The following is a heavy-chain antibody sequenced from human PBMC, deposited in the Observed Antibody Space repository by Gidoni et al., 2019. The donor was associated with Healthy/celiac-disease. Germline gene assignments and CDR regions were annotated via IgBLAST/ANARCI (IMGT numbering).Heavy chain of an antibody. J-gene: IGHJ4*02. CDR3: AKDGDSPDYFDY. CDR1: GFSFSSYA. CDR2: ISGSGGST. Sequence: EVQLLESGGGLVQPGGSLRLSCAASGFSFSSYAMSWVRQAPGKGLEWVSAISGSGGSTYYADSVKGRFTISRDNSKNTLYLQMNSLRAEDTAVYYCAKDGDSPDYFDYWGQGTLVTVSS. D-gene: IGHD2-21*01. V-gene: IGHV3-23*01.